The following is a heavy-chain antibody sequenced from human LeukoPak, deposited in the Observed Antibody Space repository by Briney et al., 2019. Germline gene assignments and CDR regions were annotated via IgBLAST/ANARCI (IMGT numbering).Heavy chain of an antibody. CDR2: IYSGGST. D-gene: IGHD3-16*01. V-gene: IGHV3-66*01. CDR3: ARESRGVGDDY. Sequence: GGSLRLSCAASGFTVSSNYMSWVRQAPGKGLEWVSVIYSGGSTYYADSVKGRFTISRDNSKNTLYLPMNSLRAEDTAVYYCARESRGVGDDYWGQGTLVTVSS. CDR1: GFTVSSNY. J-gene: IGHJ4*02.